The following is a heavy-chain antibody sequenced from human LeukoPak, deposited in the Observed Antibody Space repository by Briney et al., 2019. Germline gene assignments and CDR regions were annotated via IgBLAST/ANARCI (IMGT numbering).Heavy chain of an antibody. CDR3: ARRLTQYDCFDP. V-gene: IGHV6-1*01. Sequence: SQTLSLSCAISGVSVSSNSVTWNWIRQSPSRGLEWLGRTYYRSTWYNDYAVSVRGRITVNPDTSKNQFSLHLNSVTPEDTAVYYCARRLTQYDCFDPWGQGILVTVSS. CDR2: TYYRSTWYN. D-gene: IGHD2-2*01. J-gene: IGHJ5*02. CDR1: GVSVSSNSVT.